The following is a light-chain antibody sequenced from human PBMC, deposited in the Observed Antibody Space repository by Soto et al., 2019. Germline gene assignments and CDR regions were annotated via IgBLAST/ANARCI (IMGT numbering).Light chain of an antibody. CDR1: SSNIGSKT. Sequence: QSVLTXPPSASGTPGQRLTISCSGSSSNIGSKTVNWYQQLPGTAPKLLIYSNYQRPSGVPDRFSGSKSGTSASLAISGLQSEDEADYYCSAWDASLNGYVFGTGTQLTVL. V-gene: IGLV1-44*01. CDR2: SNY. CDR3: SAWDASLNGYV. J-gene: IGLJ1*01.